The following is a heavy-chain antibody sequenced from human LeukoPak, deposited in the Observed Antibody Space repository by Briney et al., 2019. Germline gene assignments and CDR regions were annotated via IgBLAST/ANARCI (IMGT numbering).Heavy chain of an antibody. CDR3: ARSPTYDGYYGY. CDR2: IIPIFGTA. CDR1: GGTFSSYA. D-gene: IGHD5-18*01. J-gene: IGHJ4*02. Sequence: SVKVSCKASGGTFSSYAISWVRQAPGQGLEWMGGIIPIFGTANYAQKFQGRVTITADESTSTAYMELSSLRSEDTAVYYCARSPTYDGYYGYWGQGTLVTDSS. V-gene: IGHV1-69*13.